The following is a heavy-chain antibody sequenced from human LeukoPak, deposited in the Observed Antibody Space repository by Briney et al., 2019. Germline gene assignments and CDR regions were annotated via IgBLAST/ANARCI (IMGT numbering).Heavy chain of an antibody. J-gene: IGHJ6*02. CDR2: INHSGST. CDR1: GGSFSGYY. D-gene: IGHD2-15*01. V-gene: IGHV4-34*01. CDR3: ALSSFGYCSGGSCFNYYYYYGMDV. Sequence: SETLSLTCAVYGGSFSGYYWSWIRQPPGKGLEWIGEINHSGSTNYNPSLKSRVTISVDTSKNQFSLKLSSVTAADTAVYYCALSSFGYCSGGSCFNYYYYYGMDVWGQGTTVTVSS.